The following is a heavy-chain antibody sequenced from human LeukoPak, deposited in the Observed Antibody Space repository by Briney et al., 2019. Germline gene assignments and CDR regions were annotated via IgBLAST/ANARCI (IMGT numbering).Heavy chain of an antibody. Sequence: SVKVSCKASGYTFTSYAISWVRQAPGQGLEWMGRIIPILGIANYAQKFQGRVTITADKSTSTAYMELSSLRSEDTAVYYCARDPQPPYYFDYWGQGTLVTVSS. V-gene: IGHV1-69*04. CDR2: IIPILGIA. CDR3: ARDPQPPYYFDY. CDR1: GYTFTSYA. J-gene: IGHJ4*02.